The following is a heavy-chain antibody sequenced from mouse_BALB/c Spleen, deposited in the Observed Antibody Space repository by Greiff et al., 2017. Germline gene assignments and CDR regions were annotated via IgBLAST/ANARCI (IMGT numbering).Heavy chain of an antibody. CDR1: GYTFTSYT. D-gene: IGHD1-1*01. J-gene: IGHJ3*01. V-gene: IGHV1-4*02. CDR3: ARSNYGSRGFAY. CDR2: INPSSGYT. Sequence: QVQLKQSAAELARPGASVKMSCKASGYTFTSYTMHWVKQRPGQGLEWIGYINPSSGYTEYNQKFKDKTTLTADKSSSTAYMQLSSLTSEDSAVYYCARSNYGSRGFAYWGQGTLVTVSA.